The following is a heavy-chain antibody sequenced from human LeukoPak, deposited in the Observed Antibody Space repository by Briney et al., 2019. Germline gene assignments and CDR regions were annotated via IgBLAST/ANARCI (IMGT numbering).Heavy chain of an antibody. D-gene: IGHD3-22*01. CDR1: RFTFKNYA. CDR3: AKCLSYYYDNSGHYFYYMDV. J-gene: IGHJ6*03. V-gene: IGHV3-23*01. Sequence: GGSLRLSCAASRFTFKNYAMGWVRQAPGKGLEWVSAIRGGGDSTAYADSVKGRFTISRDNSKNTLYLQMNSLRAEDTAMYYCAKCLSYYYDNSGHYFYYMDVWGKGTTVTVSS. CDR2: IRGGGDST.